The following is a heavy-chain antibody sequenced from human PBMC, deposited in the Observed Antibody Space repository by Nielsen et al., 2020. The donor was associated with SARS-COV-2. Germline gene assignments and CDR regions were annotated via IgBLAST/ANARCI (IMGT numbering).Heavy chain of an antibody. Sequence: ASVKVSCKASGYTFTSYAMHWVRQVPGQRLEWMGWINAGNGNTKYSQKFQGRVTITRDTSASTAYMELSSLRSEDTAMFYCARRVVVVQTGFHYSYMDVWGKGTTVTVSS. CDR3: ARRVVVVQTGFHYSYMDV. D-gene: IGHD2-2*01. CDR2: INAGNGNT. J-gene: IGHJ6*03. V-gene: IGHV1-3*01. CDR1: GYTFTSYA.